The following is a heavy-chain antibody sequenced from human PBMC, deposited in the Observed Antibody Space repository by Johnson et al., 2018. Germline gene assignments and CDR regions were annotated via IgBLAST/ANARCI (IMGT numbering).Heavy chain of an antibody. V-gene: IGHV3-33*01. D-gene: IGHD3-22*01. Sequence: QVQLVQSGGGVVQPGRSLRLSCVVSGFIFSRYGMHWVRQAPGKGLEWVAVIWYDGSNKYYVDSVKGRFIISRDNSRNTLYLQMNSLGAEDTAVYYCAREDDDSSGIEYWGQGTLVTVSS. CDR2: IWYDGSNK. CDR1: GFIFSRYG. J-gene: IGHJ4*02. CDR3: AREDDDSSGIEY.